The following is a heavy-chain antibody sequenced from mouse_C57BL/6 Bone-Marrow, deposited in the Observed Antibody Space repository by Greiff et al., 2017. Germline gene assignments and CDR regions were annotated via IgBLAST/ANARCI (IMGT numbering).Heavy chain of an antibody. V-gene: IGHV8-12*01. J-gene: IGHJ1*03. CDR3: ARRAYYGSSDPSYWYFDV. Sequence: QVTLKESGPGILQSSQTLRLTCSFSGFSLSTSGMGVSWIRQPSGKGLEWLAHIYWDDDKRYNPSLKSRLTIPKDTSRNQGFLKITSVDTADTATYYCARRAYYGSSDPSYWYFDVWGTGTTVTVSS. CDR1: GFSLSTSGMG. CDR2: IYWDDDK. D-gene: IGHD1-1*01.